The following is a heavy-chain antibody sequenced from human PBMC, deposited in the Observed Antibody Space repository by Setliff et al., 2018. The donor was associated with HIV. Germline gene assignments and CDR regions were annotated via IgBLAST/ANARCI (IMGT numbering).Heavy chain of an antibody. J-gene: IGHJ5*02. D-gene: IGHD3-10*01. CDR2: IYYSGST. Sequence: SETLSLTCTVSGGSISSSSYYWGWIRQPPGKGLEWIGSIYYSGSTYYNPSLKSRVTISVDTSKNHFSLKLSSVTAADTAVYYCARHGLLWFGAGYNWFDPWGQGTLVTVSS. CDR1: GGSISSSSYY. V-gene: IGHV4-39*01. CDR3: ARHGLLWFGAGYNWFDP.